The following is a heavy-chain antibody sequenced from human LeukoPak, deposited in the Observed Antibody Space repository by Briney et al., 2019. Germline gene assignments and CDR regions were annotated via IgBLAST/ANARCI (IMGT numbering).Heavy chain of an antibody. Sequence: ASVKVSCKASGYTFTGYYMHWVRQAPGQGLEWMGWINPNSGGTNYAQKFQGWVTMTRDTSISTAYMELSRLRSDDTAVYYCARGSQLVIAAAGEDYWGQGTLVTVSS. D-gene: IGHD6-13*01. V-gene: IGHV1-2*04. J-gene: IGHJ4*02. CDR3: ARGSQLVIAAAGEDY. CDR2: INPNSGGT. CDR1: GYTFTGYY.